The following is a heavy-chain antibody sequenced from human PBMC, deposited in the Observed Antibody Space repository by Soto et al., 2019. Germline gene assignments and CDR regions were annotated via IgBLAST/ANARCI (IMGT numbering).Heavy chain of an antibody. J-gene: IGHJ3*02. V-gene: IGHV3-21*01. Sequence: EVQLVESGGGLVKPGGSLRLSCAASGFTFSSYSMNWVRQAPGKGLEWVSSISSSSSYIYYADSVKGRFTISRDNAKNSLYLQMNSLRDEDTAVYYCARDHGLSSYAFDIWVQGTMVTVSS. CDR3: ARDHGLSSYAFDI. CDR1: GFTFSSYS. CDR2: ISSSSSYI. D-gene: IGHD2-15*01.